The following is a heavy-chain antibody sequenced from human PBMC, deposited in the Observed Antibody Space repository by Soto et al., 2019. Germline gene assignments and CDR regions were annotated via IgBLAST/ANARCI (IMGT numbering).Heavy chain of an antibody. Sequence: GGSLRLSCAVSGFTFDDNAMHWVRQAPEKGLEWVSGINWKSVIGYADSVKGRFTISRDNAENSLYLQMNSLRAEDTALYYCAISQDRGGRTTFIYWGQGTQVTVSS. D-gene: IGHD3-16*01. CDR1: GFTFDDNA. J-gene: IGHJ4*02. CDR2: INWKSVI. V-gene: IGHV3-9*01. CDR3: AISQDRGGRTTFIY.